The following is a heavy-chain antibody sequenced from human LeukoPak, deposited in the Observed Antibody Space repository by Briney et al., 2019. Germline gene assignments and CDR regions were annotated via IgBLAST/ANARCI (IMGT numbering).Heavy chain of an antibody. CDR1: GFTLNSHS. CDR3: AKDRQGYCSSTSCYTRATYDY. V-gene: IGHV3-23*01. CDR2: ISGSGGST. Sequence: GGSLRLSCAASGFTLNSHSMNWVRQAPGKGLEWVSAISGSGGSTYYADSVKGRFTISRDNSKNTLYLQMNSLRAEDTAVYYCAKDRQGYCSSTSCYTRATYDYWGQGTLVTVSS. J-gene: IGHJ4*02. D-gene: IGHD2-2*02.